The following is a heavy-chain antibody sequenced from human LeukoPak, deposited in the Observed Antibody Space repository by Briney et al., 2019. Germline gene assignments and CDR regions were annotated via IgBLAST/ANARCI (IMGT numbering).Heavy chain of an antibody. J-gene: IGHJ2*01. CDR2: IFYSGST. Sequence: SETLSLTCTVSGGSISSSSYYWGWIRQPPGKGLEWIGYIFYSGSTNYNPSLKSRVTISVDTSKNQLSLKLSPVTAADTAVYYCARGEWYYYGSGSYFWYFDLWGRGTLVTVSS. D-gene: IGHD3-10*01. V-gene: IGHV4-61*05. CDR1: GGSISSSSYY. CDR3: ARGEWYYYGSGSYFWYFDL.